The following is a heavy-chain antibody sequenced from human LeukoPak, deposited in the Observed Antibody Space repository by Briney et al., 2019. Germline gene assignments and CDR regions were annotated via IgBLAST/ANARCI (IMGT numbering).Heavy chain of an antibody. CDR2: ISWDGGST. CDR1: GFTFDDYT. D-gene: IGHD3-22*01. CDR3: AKDIRCCGTPGYFDY. J-gene: IGHJ4*02. V-gene: IGHV3-43*01. Sequence: PGESLRLSCAASGFTFDDYTMHWVRQAPGKGLEWVSLISWDGGSTYYADSVKGRFTISRDNSKNSLYLQMNSLRSEDTALYYCAKDIRCCGTPGYFDYWGQGTLVTVSS.